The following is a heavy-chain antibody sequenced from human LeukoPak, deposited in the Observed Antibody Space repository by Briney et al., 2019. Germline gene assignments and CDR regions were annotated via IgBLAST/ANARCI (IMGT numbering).Heavy chain of an antibody. V-gene: IGHV3-30*02. CDR3: AKDVPPTTISTNWFDP. CDR1: GFTFSSYG. Sequence: PGGSLRLSCAASGFTFSSYGMHWVRQAPGKGLEWVAFIRYDGSNKYYADSVKGRFTISRDNSKNTLYLQMNSLRAEDTAVYYCAKDVPPTTISTNWFDPWGQGTLVTVSS. J-gene: IGHJ5*02. CDR2: IRYDGSNK. D-gene: IGHD3-3*01.